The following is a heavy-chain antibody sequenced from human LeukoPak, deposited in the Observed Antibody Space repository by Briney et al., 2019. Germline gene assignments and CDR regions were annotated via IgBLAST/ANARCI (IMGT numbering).Heavy chain of an antibody. CDR1: GFTFSSYA. CDR3: ASGYSSSWPFDY. J-gene: IGHJ4*02. D-gene: IGHD6-13*01. Sequence: SGGSLRLSCAASGFTFSSYAMHWVCQAPGKGLEWVAVISYDGSNKYYADSVKGRFTISRDNSKNTLYLQMNSLRAEDTAVYYCASGYSSSWPFDYWGQGTLVTVSS. CDR2: ISYDGSNK. V-gene: IGHV3-30*04.